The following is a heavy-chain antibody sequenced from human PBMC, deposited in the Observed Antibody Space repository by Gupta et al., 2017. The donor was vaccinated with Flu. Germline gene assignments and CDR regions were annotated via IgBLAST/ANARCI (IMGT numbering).Heavy chain of an antibody. J-gene: IGHJ6*02. Sequence: QVQLQESGPGLVKPAQTLSLACSVSGVSITSGSYYWNWVRQPAGKGLEWMGRISTTGSTNYSPSLKSRVTISVDTSNNQFSLRLSSVTAADTAVYYCAREGFARSRVGVREYYYYYGMDVWGQGTTVTVSS. CDR3: AREGFARSRVGVREYYYYYGMDV. D-gene: IGHD2/OR15-2a*01. CDR2: ISTTGST. V-gene: IGHV4-61*02. CDR1: GVSITSGSYY.